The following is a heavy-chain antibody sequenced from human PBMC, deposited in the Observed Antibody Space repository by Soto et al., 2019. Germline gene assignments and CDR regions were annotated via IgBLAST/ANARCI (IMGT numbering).Heavy chain of an antibody. CDR1: RVTFSKFI. Sequence: SVKVSCKASRVTFSKFIVTWVRQAPGLGLEWVGGIIPIFGTANYAQKFQGRVTTTADESTSTSYMEVNNLRSEDTAVYYCAKVRYSSPMGYYYGMDVWGQGTTVTVSS. D-gene: IGHD6-19*01. CDR2: IIPIFGTA. CDR3: AKVRYSSPMGYYYGMDV. J-gene: IGHJ6*02. V-gene: IGHV1-69*13.